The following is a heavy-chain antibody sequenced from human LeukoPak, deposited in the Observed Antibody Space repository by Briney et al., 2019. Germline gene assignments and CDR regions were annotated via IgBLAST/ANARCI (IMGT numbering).Heavy chain of an antibody. D-gene: IGHD4-11*01. J-gene: IGHJ6*03. CDR1: GGSISSYH. CDR3: ARGRVSSSTWYSTYYYFFYMDF. V-gene: IGHV4-59*01. CDR2: VDHTGST. Sequence: PSETLSLTCTVSGGSISSYHWNWIRQPPGKGLEWIGYVDHTGSTKFNPSLNGRVSISRDTSNNFFSLRLRSVTAADTAVYFCARGRVSSSTWYSTYYYFFYMDFWGKGTTVTVSS.